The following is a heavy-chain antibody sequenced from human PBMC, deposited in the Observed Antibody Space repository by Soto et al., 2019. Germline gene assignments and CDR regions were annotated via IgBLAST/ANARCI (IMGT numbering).Heavy chain of an antibody. CDR2: TYYRSKWYN. J-gene: IGHJ4*02. V-gene: IGHV6-1*01. CDR1: GDSVSNNGDA. D-gene: IGHD1-7*01. CDR3: ARDPPNYHSAFDY. Sequence: SPTLSLTCAISGDSVSNNGDAWNWIRQSPSRGLEWLGRTYYRSKWYNDYAESVKSRITINPDTSKNQFSLQLNSVTPEDTAVYYCARDPPNYHSAFDYWGQGTLVTVSS.